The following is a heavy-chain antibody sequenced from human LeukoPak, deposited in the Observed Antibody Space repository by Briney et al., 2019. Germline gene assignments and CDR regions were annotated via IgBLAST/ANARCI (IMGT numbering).Heavy chain of an antibody. Sequence: ASVKVSCKASGYTFTGYYMHWVRQAPGQGLEWMGIINPSGGSTSYAQKFQGRVTMTRDTSTSTVYMELSSLRSEDTAVYYCARGIPIVVVPAANGWFDPWGQGTLVTVSS. V-gene: IGHV1-46*01. CDR2: INPSGGST. J-gene: IGHJ5*02. D-gene: IGHD2-2*01. CDR1: GYTFTGYY. CDR3: ARGIPIVVVPAANGWFDP.